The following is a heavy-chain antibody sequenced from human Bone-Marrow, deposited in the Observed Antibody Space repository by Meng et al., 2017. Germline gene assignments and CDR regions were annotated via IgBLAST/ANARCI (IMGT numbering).Heavy chain of an antibody. J-gene: IGHJ5*02. CDR1: AVSVSSNSAS. Sequence: QVQLLPPGPGLLKTSQTRSLTCAISAVSVSSNSASVNWIRQSPSRGLEWLGRTYYRSKWYNDYAVSVKRRITINPDTSKNQFSLQLNSVTPQDTAVYYCARDRMSNSWFDPWGQGTLVTVSS. V-gene: IGHV6-1*01. CDR3: ARDRMSNSWFDP. CDR2: TYYRSKWYN. D-gene: IGHD1/OR15-1a*01.